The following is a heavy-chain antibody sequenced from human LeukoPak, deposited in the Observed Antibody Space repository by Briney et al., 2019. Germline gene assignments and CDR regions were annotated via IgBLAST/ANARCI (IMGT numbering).Heavy chain of an antibody. J-gene: IGHJ6*03. D-gene: IGHD2-2*01. V-gene: IGHV1-18*01. CDR3: ARGRVCSSTSCPGHYYYYYMDV. CDR1: GYTFTSYD. Sequence: GASVKVSCKASGYTFTSYDISWVRQAPGQGLEWMGWISAYNGNTNYAQKLQGRVTMTTDTSTSTAYMELRSLRSDDTAVYYCARGRVCSSTSCPGHYYYYYMDVWGKGTTATVSS. CDR2: ISAYNGNT.